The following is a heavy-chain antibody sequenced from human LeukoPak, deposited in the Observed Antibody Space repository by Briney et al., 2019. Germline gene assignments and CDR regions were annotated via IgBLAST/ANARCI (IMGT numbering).Heavy chain of an antibody. V-gene: IGHV3-66*01. Sequence: GGSLRLSCAASGFTVYEKYMSWVRQAPGKGLEWVSVIYDETSTHYAESVKGRFIISRDTSKNIVYLQMNGLKTEDTAVYFCATILWKENAGYFQYWGQGALVTVSS. J-gene: IGHJ1*01. CDR1: GFTVYEKY. D-gene: IGHD3-3*01. CDR3: ATILWKENAGYFQY. CDR2: IYDETST.